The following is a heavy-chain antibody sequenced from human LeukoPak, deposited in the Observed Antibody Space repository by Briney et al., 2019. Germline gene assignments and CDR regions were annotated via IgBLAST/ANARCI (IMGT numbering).Heavy chain of an antibody. J-gene: IGHJ3*02. CDR3: ARDFRGSVDAFDI. Sequence: SETLSLTCTVSGGSISDYYWNWMRQPPGKGLEWIGYIYYSGRTNYNPSLKSRVSISVDTSKNQFSLKLSSVTTADTAVYYCARDFRGSVDAFDIWGQGTMVAVSS. CDR1: GGSISDYY. V-gene: IGHV4-59*01. CDR2: IYYSGRT.